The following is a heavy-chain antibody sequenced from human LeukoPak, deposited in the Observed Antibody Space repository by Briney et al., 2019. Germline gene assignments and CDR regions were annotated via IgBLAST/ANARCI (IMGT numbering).Heavy chain of an antibody. Sequence: ASVKVSCKTSGYTFIRYSIGWVRQAPGQGLEWMGWISAYNGNTNYAQKLQGRVTMTTDTSTSTAYMELRSLRSDDTAVYYCATSRAYYDSSGYYYFDYWGQGTLVTVSS. J-gene: IGHJ4*02. CDR2: ISAYNGNT. V-gene: IGHV1-18*01. CDR1: GYTFIRYS. D-gene: IGHD3-22*01. CDR3: ATSRAYYDSSGYYYFDY.